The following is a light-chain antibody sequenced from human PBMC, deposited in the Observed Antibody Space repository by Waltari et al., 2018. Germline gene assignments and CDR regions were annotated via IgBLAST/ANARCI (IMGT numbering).Light chain of an antibody. Sequence: DIQMIQSPSSLSASVGDSITITCRASQGIDNYLAWYQQKPGKAPNLLIYAASTLQSGVPSRFSGSGSGTEFTLTISSLQPEDSATYYCQQLYSSSFSFGPGTKVDVK. CDR1: QGIDNY. V-gene: IGKV1-9*01. CDR2: AAS. J-gene: IGKJ3*01. CDR3: QQLYSSSFS.